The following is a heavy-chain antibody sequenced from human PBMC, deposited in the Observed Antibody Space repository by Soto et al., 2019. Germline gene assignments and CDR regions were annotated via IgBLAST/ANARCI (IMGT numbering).Heavy chain of an antibody. CDR2: IYYSGST. J-gene: IGHJ5*02. CDR1: GGSISSYY. D-gene: IGHD6-6*01. CDR3: ASKYSSSSDDWFDP. V-gene: IGHV4-59*01. Sequence: PSETLSLTCTVSGGSISSYYWSWIRQPPGKGLEWIGYIYYSGSTNYNPSLKSRVTTSVDTSKNQFSLKLTSVTAADTAMYYCASKYSSSSDDWFDPWGQGILVTVSS.